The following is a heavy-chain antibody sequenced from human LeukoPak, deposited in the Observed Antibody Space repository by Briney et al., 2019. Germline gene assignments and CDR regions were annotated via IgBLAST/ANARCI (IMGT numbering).Heavy chain of an antibody. Sequence: GGSLRLSCAASGFTFSSYSMNWVRQAPGKGLEWISYITPSSSYIYYADSVRGRFTTSRDNAKNSMYLQMNSLRTEDTAVYYCARDVLGDYDYWGQGTLVSVSS. CDR2: ITPSSSYI. V-gene: IGHV3-21*05. D-gene: IGHD4-17*01. CDR1: GFTFSSYS. CDR3: ARDVLGDYDY. J-gene: IGHJ4*02.